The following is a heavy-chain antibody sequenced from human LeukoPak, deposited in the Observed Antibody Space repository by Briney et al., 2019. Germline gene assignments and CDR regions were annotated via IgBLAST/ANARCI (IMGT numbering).Heavy chain of an antibody. CDR2: ISTSGGST. Sequence: GGSLRLSCAASGFTFSSYAMSWVRQAPGKGLEWVSSISTSGGSTYYADSVKGRFTISRDNSKNTLHLQMNSLRAEDTAVYYCAKAPTASPRNFDYWGQGTLVTVSS. CDR3: AKAPTASPRNFDY. J-gene: IGHJ4*02. D-gene: IGHD2-21*02. V-gene: IGHV3-23*01. CDR1: GFTFSSYA.